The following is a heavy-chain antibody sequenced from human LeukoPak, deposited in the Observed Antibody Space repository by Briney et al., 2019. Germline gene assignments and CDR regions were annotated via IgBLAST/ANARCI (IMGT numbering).Heavy chain of an antibody. CDR3: AREWRNIVVVPAAVEDY. CDR1: GFTFSNYA. CDR2: ISRSGQNI. D-gene: IGHD2-2*01. V-gene: IGHV3-21*01. Sequence: PGGSLRLSCAASGFTFSNYAMTWVRQPPGKGLQWVSSISRSGQNIDHADSVNGRFSISRDNARNSLYLQMNSLTAEDTAVYYCAREWRNIVVVPAAVEDYWGQGTLATVSS. J-gene: IGHJ4*02.